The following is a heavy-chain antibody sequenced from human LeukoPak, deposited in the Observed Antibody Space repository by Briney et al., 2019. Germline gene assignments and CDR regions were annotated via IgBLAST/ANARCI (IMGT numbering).Heavy chain of an antibody. CDR3: ARDRVYSSSWTPPFDY. D-gene: IGHD6-13*01. V-gene: IGHV1-18*01. J-gene: IGHJ4*02. CDR2: ISAYNGNT. Sequence: GASVKVSCKGSGYTFTSYGISWVRQAPGQGLEWMGWISAYNGNTNYAQKLQGRVTMTTDTSTSTAYMELRSLRSDDTAVYYCARDRVYSSSWTPPFDYWGQGTLVTVSS. CDR1: GYTFTSYG.